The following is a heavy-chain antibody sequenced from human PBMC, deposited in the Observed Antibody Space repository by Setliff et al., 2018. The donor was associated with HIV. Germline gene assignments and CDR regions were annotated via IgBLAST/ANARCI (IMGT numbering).Heavy chain of an antibody. J-gene: IGHJ4*02. V-gene: IGHV4-31*03. CDR2: INHSGSA. D-gene: IGHD6-19*01. CDR3: ARGTKYSSGWSRGDY. Sequence: SETLSLTCTVSGGSLSSGGYYWNWIRQHPGKGLEWIGEINHSGSANYNPSLKTRVTVSVDTSKKQFSLKLNSVTAADTAVYYCARGTKYSSGWSRGDYWGQGTLVTVSS. CDR1: GGSLSSGGYY.